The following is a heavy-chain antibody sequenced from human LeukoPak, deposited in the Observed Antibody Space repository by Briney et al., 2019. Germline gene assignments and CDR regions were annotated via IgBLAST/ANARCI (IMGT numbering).Heavy chain of an antibody. J-gene: IGHJ4*02. D-gene: IGHD5-12*01. CDR2: ISGSGGST. CDR3: AKCRMVATGSFDY. Sequence: PGGSLRLSCAASGFTFSSYAMSWVRQAPGKGLEWVSAISGSGGSTYYADSVKGRFTISRDNSKNTLYLQMNSLRAEDTAAYYCAKCRMVATGSFDYWGQGTLVTVSS. CDR1: GFTFSSYA. V-gene: IGHV3-23*01.